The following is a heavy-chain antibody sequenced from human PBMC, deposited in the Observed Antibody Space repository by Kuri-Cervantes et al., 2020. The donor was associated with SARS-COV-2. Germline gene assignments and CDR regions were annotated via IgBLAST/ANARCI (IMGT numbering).Heavy chain of an antibody. CDR2: TYHTGTT. V-gene: IGHV4-30-4*08. CDR1: GGSISSDGYY. J-gene: IGHJ4*02. Sequence: SCTVSGGSISSDGYYWSWIRQPPGKGLEWIGFTYHTGTTYYSPSLTSLVSISVDTSKNIFSLKLSSVTAADTAVYYCARHAACSGTSCYTFDFWGQGTLVTVSS. D-gene: IGHD2-2*01. CDR3: ARHAACSGTSCYTFDF.